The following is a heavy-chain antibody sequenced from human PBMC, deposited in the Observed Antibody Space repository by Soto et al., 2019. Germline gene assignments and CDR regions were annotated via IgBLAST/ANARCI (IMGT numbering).Heavy chain of an antibody. V-gene: IGHV3-74*01. Sequence: DVQLVESGGGLVQPGESLRLFCAASGFTFSSYWMHWIRQAPGKGLVWVPRVSSDGGSTVYATSVKGRLTISGHNANNTLRRQVNRLIAEETAVYRCERGPPYHIALDTWGQGNLVTVSS. D-gene: IGHD2-2*01. CDR3: ERGPPYHIALDT. CDR1: GFTFSSYW. CDR2: VSSDGGST. J-gene: IGHJ5*02.